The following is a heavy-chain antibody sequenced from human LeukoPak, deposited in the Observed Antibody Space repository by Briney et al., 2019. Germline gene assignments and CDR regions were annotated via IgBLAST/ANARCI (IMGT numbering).Heavy chain of an antibody. CDR1: GGSITSYY. CDR3: AKSPPNSNYLDY. J-gene: IGHJ4*02. V-gene: IGHV4-4*07. D-gene: IGHD2/OR15-2a*01. Sequence: PSKTLSLTCTVSGGSITSYYWTWIRQPAGKGLEWIGRIYVPETTNYNPSLKSRVTMSVDTSKSQFSLKLTSVTAADTAVYYCAKSPPNSNYLDYCGQGILVTVSS. CDR2: IYVPETT.